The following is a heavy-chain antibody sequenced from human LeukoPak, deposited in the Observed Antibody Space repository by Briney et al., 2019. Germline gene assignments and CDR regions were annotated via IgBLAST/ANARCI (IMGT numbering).Heavy chain of an antibody. D-gene: IGHD3-10*01. J-gene: IGHJ2*01. CDR2: LYSGSTT. CDR1: GFTVSTNY. CDR3: ARVGDHYHWYLDL. Sequence: GGSLRLSCAASGFTVSTNYMNWVRQAPGKGLEWVSILYSGSTTYYADSVKGRFTISRDDSRNTLYLHMSSLRAEDTAMYYCARVGDHYHWYLDLWGRGTHVTVSS. V-gene: IGHV3-53*01.